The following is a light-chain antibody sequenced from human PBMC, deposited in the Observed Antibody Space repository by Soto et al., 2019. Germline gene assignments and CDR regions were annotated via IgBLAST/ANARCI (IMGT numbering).Light chain of an antibody. CDR3: QQYYSTTRT. CDR2: WAS. J-gene: IGKJ1*01. V-gene: IGKV4-1*01. Sequence: DIVMTQSPESLAVSLCERLTITCRSSQSVLYSSNNKNYLAWYQQKRGQPPKLLIYWASTRESGVPGRFSGSASGTDATITISSLKEEDATVYYCQQYYSTTRTFGQGTKVDIK. CDR1: QSVLYSSNNKNY.